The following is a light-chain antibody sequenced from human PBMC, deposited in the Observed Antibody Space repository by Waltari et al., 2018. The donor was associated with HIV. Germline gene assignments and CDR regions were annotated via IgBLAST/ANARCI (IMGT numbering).Light chain of an antibody. CDR1: LSISSY. CDR2: AAS. CDR3: QQSYNIPRT. J-gene: IGKJ2*01. Sequence: DIQMTQSPSSLSASVGDRVTLTCRASLSISSYLTWYQQKPGKAPKLLIYAASALQSGVPSRFSGSGSGTDFTLTISNLQPEDSATYFCQQSYNIPRTFGQGTQL. V-gene: IGKV1-39*01.